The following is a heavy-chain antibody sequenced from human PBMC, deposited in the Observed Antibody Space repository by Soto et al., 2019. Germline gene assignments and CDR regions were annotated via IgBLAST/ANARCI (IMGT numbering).Heavy chain of an antibody. V-gene: IGHV3-21*06. Sequence: EVQLVESGGGLVKAGGSLRLFCTASGFTFRNYNMNWVRQAPGKGLEWVSSISTGGAYMFYADSVKGRFTISRDNAQNSLFLQIDSPRAEDTDVYYCARHIASPGGDYFDSWGQGKLVTVSS. CDR3: ARHIASPGGDYFDS. J-gene: IGHJ4*02. D-gene: IGHD2-21*01. CDR1: GFTFRNYN. CDR2: ISTGGAYM.